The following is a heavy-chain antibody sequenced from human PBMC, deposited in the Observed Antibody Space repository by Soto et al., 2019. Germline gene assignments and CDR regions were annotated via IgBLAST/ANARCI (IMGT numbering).Heavy chain of an antibody. V-gene: IGHV1-18*01. CDR1: GYTFTSYG. D-gene: IGHD3-3*01. CDR3: AREQYDFWSGYPIGYFDY. CDR2: ISAYNGNT. Sequence: VSCKASGYTFTSYGISWVRQAPGQGLEWMGWISAYNGNTNYAQKLQGRVTMTTDTSTSTAYMELRSLRSDDTAVYYCAREQYDFWSGYPIGYFDYWGQGTLVTVSS. J-gene: IGHJ4*02.